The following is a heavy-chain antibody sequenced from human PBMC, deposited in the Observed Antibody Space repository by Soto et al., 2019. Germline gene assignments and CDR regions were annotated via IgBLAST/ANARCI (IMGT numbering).Heavy chain of an antibody. CDR1: GFTFSSYS. J-gene: IGHJ3*02. CDR3: ASGYSYGYPVGAFDI. V-gene: IGHV3-21*01. Sequence: GGSLRLSCAASGFTFSSYSMNWVRQAPGKGLEWVSSISSSSSYIYYADSVKGRFTISRDNAKNSLYLQMNSLRAEDTAVYYCASGYSYGYPVGAFDIWGQGTRVTVSS. CDR2: ISSSSSYI. D-gene: IGHD5-18*01.